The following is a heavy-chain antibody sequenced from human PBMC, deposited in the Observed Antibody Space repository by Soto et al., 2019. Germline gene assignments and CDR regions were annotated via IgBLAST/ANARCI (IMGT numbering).Heavy chain of an antibody. J-gene: IGHJ4*02. Sequence: GGSLRLSCAASGFTFSSYAMSWVRQAPGKGLEWVSAISGSGGSTYYADSVKGRFTISRDNSKNTLYLQMNSLRAEDTAVYYCATGGRFTYSSSPLDYWGQGTLVTVSS. CDR1: GFTFSSYA. CDR2: ISGSGGST. V-gene: IGHV3-23*01. CDR3: ATGGRFTYSSSPLDY. D-gene: IGHD6-6*01.